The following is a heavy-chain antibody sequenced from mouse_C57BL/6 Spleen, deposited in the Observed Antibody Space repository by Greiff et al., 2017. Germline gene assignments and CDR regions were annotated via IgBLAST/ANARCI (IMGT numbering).Heavy chain of an antibody. CDR3: TGGGWEFAY. J-gene: IGHJ3*01. Sequence: EVKLMESGGGLVQPGGSMKLSCVASGFTFSNYWMNWVRQSPEKGLEWVAQSRLKSDNYATHYAESVKGRFTISRDDSKSSVYLQMNNLRAEDTGIYYCTGGGWEFAYWGQGTLVTVSA. CDR2: SRLKSDNYAT. CDR1: GFTFSNYW. V-gene: IGHV6-3*01. D-gene: IGHD4-1*01.